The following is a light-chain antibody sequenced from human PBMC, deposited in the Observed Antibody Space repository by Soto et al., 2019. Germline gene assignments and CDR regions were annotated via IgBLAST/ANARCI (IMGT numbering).Light chain of an antibody. Sequence: DIQMTQSPSTLSASVGDRVTITCRASQSISSWLAWYQQKPGKAPKLLIFDACRLESGVPLRFSGSGSATEFTLTISSLQPADFATYSYQQYSNYQWTVAQGT. CDR3: QQYSNYQWT. V-gene: IGKV1-5*01. CDR1: QSISSW. CDR2: DAC. J-gene: IGKJ1*01.